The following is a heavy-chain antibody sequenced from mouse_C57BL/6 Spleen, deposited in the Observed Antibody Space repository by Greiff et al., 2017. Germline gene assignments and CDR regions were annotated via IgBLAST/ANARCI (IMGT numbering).Heavy chain of an antibody. CDR2: ISDGGSYT. CDR1: GFTFSSYA. Sequence: EVKVVESGGGLVKPGGSLKLSCAASGFTFSSYAMSWVRQTPEKRLEWVATISDGGSYTYYPDNVKGRFTISRDNAKNNLYLQMSHLKSEDTAMYYCARDDYYGSSGTYYFDYWGQGTTLTVSS. CDR3: ARDDYYGSSGTYYFDY. J-gene: IGHJ2*01. V-gene: IGHV5-4*01. D-gene: IGHD1-1*01.